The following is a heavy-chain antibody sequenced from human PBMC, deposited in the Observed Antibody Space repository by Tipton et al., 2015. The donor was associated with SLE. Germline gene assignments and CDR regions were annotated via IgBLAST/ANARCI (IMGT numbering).Heavy chain of an antibody. CDR2: ISYDGSKI. D-gene: IGHD3-3*01. Sequence: SLRLSCAASGFTFSRYTLHWVRQAPGKGLEWVAVISYDGSKIYYADSVKGRFIISRDNSKNTLYLQMDSLRVEDTAVYYCAKGDPITIFDWGQGTLVTVSS. CDR3: AKGDPITIFD. V-gene: IGHV3-30-3*01. CDR1: GFTFSRYT. J-gene: IGHJ4*02.